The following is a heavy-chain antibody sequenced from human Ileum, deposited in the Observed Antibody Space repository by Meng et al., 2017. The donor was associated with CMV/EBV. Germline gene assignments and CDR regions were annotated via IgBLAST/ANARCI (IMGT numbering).Heavy chain of an antibody. D-gene: IGHD3-22*01. Sequence: ASGFTVSTNYMSWVRQAPGKGLQWVTALYHDGRTYYADSVKGRFTISRDNSKNTVYLQLNDLRVEDTAMYYCAGGYYDSGGFALDYWGQGTLVTVSS. CDR1: GFTVSTNY. CDR2: LYHDGRT. CDR3: AGGYYDSGGFALDY. J-gene: IGHJ4*02. V-gene: IGHV3-53*01.